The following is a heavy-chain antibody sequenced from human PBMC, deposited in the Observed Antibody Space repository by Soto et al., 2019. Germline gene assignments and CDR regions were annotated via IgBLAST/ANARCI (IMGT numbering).Heavy chain of an antibody. CDR3: ARDYGDYASYYYYGMDV. CDR1: GYTFTSYD. V-gene: IGHV1-8*01. CDR2: MNPNSGNT. J-gene: IGHJ6*02. D-gene: IGHD4-17*01. Sequence: ASVKVSCKASGYTFTSYDINWVRQATGQGLEWMGWMNPNSGNTGYAQKFQGRVTMTRNTSISTAYMELSSPRSEDTAVYYCARDYGDYASYYYYGMDVWGQGTTVTVSS.